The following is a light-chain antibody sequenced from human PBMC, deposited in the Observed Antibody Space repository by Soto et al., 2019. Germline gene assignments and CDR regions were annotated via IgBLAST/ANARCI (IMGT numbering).Light chain of an antibody. J-gene: IGKJ2*01. CDR3: QQYGSSPGT. V-gene: IGKV3-20*01. CDR2: GAS. Sequence: EIVLTQSPGTLSLSPGEGATLSCRASQSVSSTYLAWYQQKPGQAPRLLIYGASSRATGIPDRFSGSGSGTDFTLTISRLEPEDFAVYYCQQYGSSPGTFGLGTKLEIK. CDR1: QSVSSTY.